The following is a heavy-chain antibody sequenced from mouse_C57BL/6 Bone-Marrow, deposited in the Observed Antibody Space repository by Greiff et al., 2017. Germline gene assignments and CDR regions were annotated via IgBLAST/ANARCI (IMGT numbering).Heavy chain of an antibody. CDR1: GYTFTDYY. CDR2: INPNNGGT. Sequence: VQLQQSGPELVKPGASVKISCKASGYTFTDYYMNWVKQSHGKSLEWIGDINPNNGGTSYNQKFKGKATLTVDKSSSTAYMELRSLTSEDSAVYYCARLAGYYGAMDDWGQGTSVTVSS. D-gene: IGHD2-3*01. J-gene: IGHJ4*01. V-gene: IGHV1-26*01. CDR3: ARLAGYYGAMDD.